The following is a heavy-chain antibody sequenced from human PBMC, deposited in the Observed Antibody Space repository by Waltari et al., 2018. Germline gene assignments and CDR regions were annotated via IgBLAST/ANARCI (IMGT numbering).Heavy chain of an antibody. J-gene: IGHJ4*02. CDR1: GGSFSGYY. CDR3: AGGHPWLYRPHFDY. CDR2: IKHSGRT. Sequence: QVQLQQWGAGLLKPSATLSLTCPVYGGSFSGYYWSLIRQPPGKGLEWIGEIKHSGRTNDNPPHKSRVTISVDTSKNQFSVKLSSGTAADAAVYYGAGGHPWLYRPHFDYWGQGTLVTVSS. D-gene: IGHD2-2*02. V-gene: IGHV4-34*01.